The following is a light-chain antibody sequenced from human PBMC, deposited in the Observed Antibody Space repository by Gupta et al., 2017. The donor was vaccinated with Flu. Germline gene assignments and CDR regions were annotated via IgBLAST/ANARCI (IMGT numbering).Light chain of an antibody. CDR3: QKFNGAPLS. CDR2: AAS. J-gene: IGKJ4*01. Sequence: GDRIPIACRASQDISESLAWYPHKPGKGPSLLIYAASTLHSGVPSRFRGSGSGTEFTLTISGLQPEEVATYYCQKFNGAPLSFGGGTKVEI. CDR1: QDISES. V-gene: IGKV1-27*01.